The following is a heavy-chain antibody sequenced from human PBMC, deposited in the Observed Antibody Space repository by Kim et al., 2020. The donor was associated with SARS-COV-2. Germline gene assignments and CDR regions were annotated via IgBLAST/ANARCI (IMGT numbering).Heavy chain of an antibody. D-gene: IGHD4-17*01. J-gene: IGHJ4*02. Sequence: ADSWKGRITIPEDKSKNTLYLQMNSRGAEDTAVYYCARALTDYGDYYFDYWGQGTLVTVSS. CDR3: ARALTDYGDYYFDY. V-gene: IGHV3-53*01.